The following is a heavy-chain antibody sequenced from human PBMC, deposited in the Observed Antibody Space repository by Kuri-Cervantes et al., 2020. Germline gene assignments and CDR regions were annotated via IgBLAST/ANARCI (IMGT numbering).Heavy chain of an antibody. CDR1: GGSISSGSYY. V-gene: IGHV4-61*02. CDR3: ARLAIRYYFDY. Sequence: LRLSCTVSGGSISSGSYYWSWIRQPAGKGLEWIGRIYTSGSTNYNPSLNSRVTMSVDTSKQQFSLKLGSVTAVDTAVYYCARLAIRYYFDYWGQGTLVTVSS. CDR2: IYTSGST. J-gene: IGHJ4*02. D-gene: IGHD3-3*01.